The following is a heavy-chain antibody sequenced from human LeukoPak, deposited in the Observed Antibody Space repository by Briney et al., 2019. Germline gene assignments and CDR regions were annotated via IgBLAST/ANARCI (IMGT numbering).Heavy chain of an antibody. CDR3: TSYPRSIPTPPFDY. D-gene: IGHD2-21*01. V-gene: IGHV1-2*02. J-gene: IGHJ4*02. Sequence: ASVKVSCKASGYTFTAQYMHWARQAPGQGLEWMGWINPNNGDTKYAQSFLGRVTMTRDTSTTTAYMELSSLRSDDTAVYFCTSYPRSIPTPPFDYWGQGTLAAVSS. CDR2: INPNNGDT. CDR1: GYTFTAQY.